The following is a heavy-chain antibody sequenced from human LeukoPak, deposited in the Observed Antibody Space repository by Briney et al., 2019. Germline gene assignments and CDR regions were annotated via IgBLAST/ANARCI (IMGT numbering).Heavy chain of an antibody. CDR2: ISYDGSNK. D-gene: IGHD6-19*01. J-gene: IGHJ4*02. CDR3: AKVYSSGPTNDY. Sequence: GGSLRLSCAASGFTFSGYGMHWVRQAPGKGLEWVAVISYDGSNKYYADSVKGRFTISRDNSKNTLYLQMNSLRAEDTAVYYCAKVYSSGPTNDYWGQGTLVTVSS. V-gene: IGHV3-30*18. CDR1: GFTFSGYG.